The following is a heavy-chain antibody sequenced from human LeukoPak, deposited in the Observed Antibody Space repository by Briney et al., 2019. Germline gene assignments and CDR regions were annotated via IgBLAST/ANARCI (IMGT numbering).Heavy chain of an antibody. J-gene: IGHJ4*02. V-gene: IGHV3-74*01. CDR2: IKSDGTST. CDR3: AREVKTYYYDSSGYHDY. Sequence: GGSLRLSCAVSGFTFSTYWMHWVRQAPGKGLVWVSRIKSDGTSTNYADSVKGRFTISRDNSKNTLYLQMNSLRAEDTAVYYCAREVKTYYYDSSGYHDYWGQGTLVTVSS. CDR1: GFTFSTYW. D-gene: IGHD3-22*01.